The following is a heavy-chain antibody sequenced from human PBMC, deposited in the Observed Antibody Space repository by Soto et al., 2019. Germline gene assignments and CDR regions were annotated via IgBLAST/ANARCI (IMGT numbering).Heavy chain of an antibody. J-gene: IGHJ4*02. Sequence: PGGSLRLSWAASGFAFSTYWMSWVPQSPGQGLEWVANIKKDGSEEYLVASVKGRFTISRDSAKNSLYLQMNSLRAEDTAVYYCATSSDTGYIFDFWGQGTLVTVSS. CDR3: ATSSDTGYIFDF. D-gene: IGHD3-9*01. V-gene: IGHV3-7*01. CDR2: IKKDGSEE. CDR1: GFAFSTYW.